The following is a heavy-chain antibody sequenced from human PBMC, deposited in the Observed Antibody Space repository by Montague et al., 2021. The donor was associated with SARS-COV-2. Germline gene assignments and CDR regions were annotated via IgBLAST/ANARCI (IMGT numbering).Heavy chain of an antibody. J-gene: IGHJ4*02. CDR1: GVSISSSNYY. V-gene: IGHV4-39*01. CDR3: GRGSSGWWAVGY. Sequence: SETLSLTCSVSGVSISSSNYYCGWVRQPPGKGLEWIGSAYSSRGTYYNPSLESRVTIAVDTSKNQFSLRLTSATAADTAVYYCGRGSSGWWAVGYWGQGTLVTVSS. D-gene: IGHD6-19*01. CDR2: AYSSRGT.